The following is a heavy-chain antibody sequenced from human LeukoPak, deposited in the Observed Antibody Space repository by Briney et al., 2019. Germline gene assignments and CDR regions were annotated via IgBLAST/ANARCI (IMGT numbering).Heavy chain of an antibody. V-gene: IGHV3-30-3*01. CDR2: ISYDGSNK. Sequence: GGSLRLSCAASGFTFSSYAMHWVRQAPCKGLEWVAVISYDGSNKYYADSVKGRFTISRDNSKNTLYLQMNSLRAEDTAVYYCATTVTPYYFDYWGQGTLVTVSS. CDR1: GFTFSSYA. J-gene: IGHJ4*02. CDR3: ATTVTPYYFDY. D-gene: IGHD4-17*01.